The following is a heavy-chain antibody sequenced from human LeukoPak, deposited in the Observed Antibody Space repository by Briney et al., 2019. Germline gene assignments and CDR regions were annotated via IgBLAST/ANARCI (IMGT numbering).Heavy chain of an antibody. CDR1: GGSISSYY. D-gene: IGHD2-2*01. Sequence: SETLSLTCTVSGGSISSYYWSWIRRPAGKGLQWIGRINASESTNHNPSLKSRVTMSVDTSKNQFSLKLSSVTAADTAVYYCARDIVVVPATIWFDPWGQGTLVTVSS. CDR2: INASEST. V-gene: IGHV4-4*07. CDR3: ARDIVVVPATIWFDP. J-gene: IGHJ5*02.